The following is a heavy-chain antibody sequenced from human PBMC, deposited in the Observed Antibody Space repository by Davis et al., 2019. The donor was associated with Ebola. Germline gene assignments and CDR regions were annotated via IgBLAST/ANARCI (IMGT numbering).Heavy chain of an antibody. V-gene: IGHV6-1*01. Sequence: PSETLSLTCAISGDSVSSGGWNWIRQSPSRGLEWLGRTYYSSKWYHDYAVSLKSRITINPDTAKNQFSLHLNSVTPEDTALYYCARGWLRGGMDVWGEGTPVTV. J-gene: IGHJ6*02. CDR3: ARGWLRGGMDV. CDR1: GDSVSSGG. D-gene: IGHD5-18*01. CDR2: TYYSSKWYH.